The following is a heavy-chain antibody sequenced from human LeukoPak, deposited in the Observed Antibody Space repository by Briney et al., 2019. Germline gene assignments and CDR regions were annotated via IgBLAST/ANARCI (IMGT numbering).Heavy chain of an antibody. J-gene: IGHJ4*02. CDR3: ARARGPMTPPNY. D-gene: IGHD2-15*01. CDR1: GFTFSSYS. Sequence: GGTLRLSCAASGFTFSSYSMNWVRQSPGTELEWVSSISSSSSYIYYADSVKGRFTISRDNAKNSLYLQMNSLRAEDTAVYYCARARGPMTPPNYWGQGTLVTVSS. CDR2: ISSSSSYI. V-gene: IGHV3-21*01.